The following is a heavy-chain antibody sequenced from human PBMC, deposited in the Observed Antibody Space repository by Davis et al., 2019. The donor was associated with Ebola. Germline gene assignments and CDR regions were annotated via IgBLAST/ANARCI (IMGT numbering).Heavy chain of an antibody. J-gene: IGHJ6*02. CDR3: AREEWLRFGRLGGMDV. Sequence: SVKVSCKASGGTFSSYAISWVRQAPGQGLEWMGGIIPIFGTANYAQKFQGRVTITADESTSTAYMELSSLRSEDTAVYYCAREEWLRFGRLGGMDVWGQGTTVTVSS. CDR2: IIPIFGTA. V-gene: IGHV1-69*13. CDR1: GGTFSSYA. D-gene: IGHD5-12*01.